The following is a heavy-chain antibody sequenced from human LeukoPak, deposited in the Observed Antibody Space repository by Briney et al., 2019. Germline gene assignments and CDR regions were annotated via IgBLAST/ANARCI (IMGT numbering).Heavy chain of an antibody. D-gene: IGHD6-13*01. CDR1: GFTFSSYA. V-gene: IGHV3-21*01. Sequence: GGSLRLSCAASGFTFSSYAMSWVRQAPGKGLEWVSSISSSSSYIYYADSVKGRFTISRDNAKNSLYLQMNSLRAEDTAVYYCARKGIAAAGRAPFDYWGQGTLVTVSS. J-gene: IGHJ4*02. CDR2: ISSSSSYI. CDR3: ARKGIAAAGRAPFDY.